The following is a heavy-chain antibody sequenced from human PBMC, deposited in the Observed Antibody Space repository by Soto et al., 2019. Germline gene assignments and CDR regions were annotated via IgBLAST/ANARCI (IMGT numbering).Heavy chain of an antibody. CDR1: GGSISSGGYY. Sequence: QVQLQESGPGLVKPSQTLSLTCTVSGGSISSGGYYWSWIRQHPGKGLEWIGYIYYSGSTYYNPSLKSRVTISVDTSKNQFSLKLSSVTAADTAVYYCARDQYGVYHYYYGMDVWGQGTTVTVSS. V-gene: IGHV4-31*03. CDR2: IYYSGST. J-gene: IGHJ6*02. D-gene: IGHD4-17*01. CDR3: ARDQYGVYHYYYGMDV.